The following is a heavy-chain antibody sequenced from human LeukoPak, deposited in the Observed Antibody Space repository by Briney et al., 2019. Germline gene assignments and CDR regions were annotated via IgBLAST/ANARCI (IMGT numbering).Heavy chain of an antibody. CDR1: GGSISSGDYY. Sequence: SETLSLTCTVSGGSISSGDYYWSWIRQPPGKGLEWIGYIYYSGSTNYNPSLKSRVTISVDTSKNQFSLKLSSVTAADTAVYYCARVKGHDYGEHFDYWGQGTLVTVSS. J-gene: IGHJ4*02. CDR2: IYYSGST. V-gene: IGHV4-61*08. D-gene: IGHD4-17*01. CDR3: ARVKGHDYGEHFDY.